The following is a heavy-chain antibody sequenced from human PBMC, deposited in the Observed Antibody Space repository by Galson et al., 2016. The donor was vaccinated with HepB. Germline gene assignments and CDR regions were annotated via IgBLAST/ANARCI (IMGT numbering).Heavy chain of an antibody. CDR1: GLNFWTYW. V-gene: IGHV3-7*01. CDR2: ISHDGRDQ. J-gene: IGHJ4*02. CDR3: AQYGGLADS. Sequence: SLRLSCAASGLNFWTYWMTWVRQAPGKGPEWVAPISHDGRDQRYVDSVKGRFTISRDNARNSLYLQMNSLRVDDTAVYYCAQYGGLADSWGQGTLVTVSS. D-gene: IGHD3-16*01.